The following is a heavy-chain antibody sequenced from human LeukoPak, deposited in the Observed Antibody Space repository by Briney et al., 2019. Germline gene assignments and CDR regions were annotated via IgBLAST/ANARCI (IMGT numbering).Heavy chain of an antibody. D-gene: IGHD3-22*01. CDR1: GGSISSYY. CDR2: IYYSGST. J-gene: IGHJ5*02. Sequence: SETLSLTCTVSGGSISSYYWSWIRQPPGKGLEWMGYIYYSGSTNYNPSLKSRVTISVDTSKNQFSLKLSSVTAADTAVYYCARAQTYYYDSSGYYYWFDPWGQGTLVTVSS. V-gene: IGHV4-59*01. CDR3: ARAQTYYYDSSGYYYWFDP.